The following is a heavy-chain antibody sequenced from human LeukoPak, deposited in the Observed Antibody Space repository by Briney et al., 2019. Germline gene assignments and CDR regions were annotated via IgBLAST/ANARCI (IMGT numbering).Heavy chain of an antibody. CDR3: ARARGSQSFDY. D-gene: IGHD3-16*01. J-gene: IGHJ4*02. CDR1: GYTLTAFY. CDR2: INTNSGGT. V-gene: IGHV1-2*02. Sequence: PSLKVSCTASGYTLTAFYIHWVRQAPGQRLEWMGWINTNSGGTNYAQKFQGRVTMTRDTSISTVHMELSRLRSDDTAVYYCARARGSQSFDYWGQGTLVTVSS.